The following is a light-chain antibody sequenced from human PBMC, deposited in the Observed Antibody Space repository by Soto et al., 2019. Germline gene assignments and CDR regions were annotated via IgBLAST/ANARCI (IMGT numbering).Light chain of an antibody. J-gene: IGLJ2*01. Sequence: QSVLTQPASVSGSPGQSITISCTGTSSDVGSYNLVSWYQQHPGKAAKLMIYEVSKRTSGVSNRFSGSKSGNTASLTISGVQAEDEADYYCCSYAGSSTFLFGGGTKLTVL. CDR2: EVS. CDR3: CSYAGSSTFL. CDR1: SSDVGSYNL. V-gene: IGLV2-23*02.